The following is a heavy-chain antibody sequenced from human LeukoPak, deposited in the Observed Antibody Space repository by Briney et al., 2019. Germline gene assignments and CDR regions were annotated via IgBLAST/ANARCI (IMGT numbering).Heavy chain of an antibody. J-gene: IGHJ4*02. D-gene: IGHD2-2*01. V-gene: IGHV3-30*02. CDR3: AKDPRTLGYCSSTSCFYFDY. CDR1: GFTFSSYG. Sequence: GGSLRLSCAASGFTFSSYGMHWVRQAPGKGLEWVAFIRYNGNNKYYADSVKGRFTISRDNSKNTLYLQMNSLRAEDTAVYYCAKDPRTLGYCSSTSCFYFDYWGQGTLVTVSS. CDR2: IRYNGNNK.